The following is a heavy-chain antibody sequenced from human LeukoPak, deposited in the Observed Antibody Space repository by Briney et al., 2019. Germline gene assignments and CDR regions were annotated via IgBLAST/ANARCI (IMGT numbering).Heavy chain of an antibody. D-gene: IGHD4-17*01. Sequence: PSETLSLTCAVYGGSFSGYYWSWIRQPPGKGLEWIGEINHSGSTNYNPSLKSRVTISVDKSKNQFSLKLSSVTAADTAVYYCARGHATVGNAKEPMNYWGQGTLVTVSS. CDR3: ARGHATVGNAKEPMNY. V-gene: IGHV4-34*01. J-gene: IGHJ4*02. CDR2: INHSGST. CDR1: GGSFSGYY.